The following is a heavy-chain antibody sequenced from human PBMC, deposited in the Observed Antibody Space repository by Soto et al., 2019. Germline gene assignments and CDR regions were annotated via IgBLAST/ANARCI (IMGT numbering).Heavy chain of an antibody. CDR1: GGSISSYY. D-gene: IGHD2-2*01. CDR3: ARHCSTTSCYRY. V-gene: IGHV4-59*08. J-gene: IGHJ4*02. CDR2: IYYSGST. Sequence: PSETLSLTCTVSGGSISSYYWSCIRQPPGKGLEWIGYIYYSGSTNYNPSLKSRVTISVDTSKNQFSLKLSSVTAADTAVYYCARHCSTTSCYRYWGQGTLVTVSS.